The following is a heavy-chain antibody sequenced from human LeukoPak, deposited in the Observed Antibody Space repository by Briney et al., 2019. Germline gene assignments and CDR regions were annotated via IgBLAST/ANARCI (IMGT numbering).Heavy chain of an antibody. CDR1: GGSISSGDYH. V-gene: IGHV4-30-4*01. CDR2: IYYSGST. Sequence: PSQTLSLTCTVSGGSISSGDYHWSWIRQPPGKGLEWIGYIYYSGSTYYNPSLKSRVTISVDTSKNQFSLKLSSVTAADTAVYYCARHIPEYYYDSSGYYFDYWGQGTLVTVSS. D-gene: IGHD3-22*01. CDR3: ARHIPEYYYDSSGYYFDY. J-gene: IGHJ4*02.